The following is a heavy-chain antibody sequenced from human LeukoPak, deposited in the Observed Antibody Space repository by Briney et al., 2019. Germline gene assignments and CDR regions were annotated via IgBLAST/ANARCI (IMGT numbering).Heavy chain of an antibody. CDR2: IYYSGST. J-gene: IGHJ6*03. CDR3: ASYCSGGSCRTNTYYYYYMDV. Sequence: SETLSLTCTVSGGSISSYYWSWIRQPPGKGLEWIGYIYYSGSTNYNPSLKSRVTISVDTSKNQFSLKLSSVTAADTAVYYCASYCSGGSCRTNTYYYYYMDVWGKGTTVTVSS. V-gene: IGHV4-59*08. D-gene: IGHD2-15*01. CDR1: GGSISSYY.